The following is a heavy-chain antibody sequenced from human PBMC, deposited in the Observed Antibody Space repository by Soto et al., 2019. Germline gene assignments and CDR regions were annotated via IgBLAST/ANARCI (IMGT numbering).Heavy chain of an antibody. Sequence: SETLALTCTISGGSISLYSWSWIRQSPRQGLEWIGYVYDNGRPYYSPSLKSRVTISADTSKNQISLKLTSATAADTAVYYWARGVGSSPPRYWGRGTLVTVSS. CDR3: ARGVGSSPPRY. D-gene: IGHD3-9*01. CDR1: GGSISLYS. J-gene: IGHJ1*01. CDR2: VYDNGRP. V-gene: IGHV4-59*01.